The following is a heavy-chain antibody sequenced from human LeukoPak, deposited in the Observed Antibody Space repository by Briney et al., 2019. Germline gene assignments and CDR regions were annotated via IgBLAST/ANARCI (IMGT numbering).Heavy chain of an antibody. CDR2: IYSSGST. Sequence: SETLSLLCTVHRGSIICHYWSWTRQPAGKGLEWIGRIYSSGSTNYNPSLKSRVTMSVDTSKNQLSLKLSSVTAADTAVYYSARIVPGGVRVVAGMRDALDVWGQGTKVTVSS. J-gene: IGHJ3*01. V-gene: IGHV4-4*07. CDR1: RGSIICHY. D-gene: IGHD6-19*01. CDR3: ARIVPGGVRVVAGMRDALDV.